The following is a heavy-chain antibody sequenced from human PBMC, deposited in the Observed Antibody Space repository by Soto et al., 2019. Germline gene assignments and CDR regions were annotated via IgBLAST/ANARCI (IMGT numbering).Heavy chain of an antibody. CDR3: AKDGGSGWELLGYFDY. D-gene: IGHD1-26*01. Sequence: GGSLRLSCAASGFTFSSYAMSWVRQAPGKGLEWVSAISGSGGSTYYADSVKGRFTISRDNSKNTLYLQMNSLRAEDTAVYYCAKDGGSGWELLGYFDYWGQGTLVTVSS. J-gene: IGHJ4*02. V-gene: IGHV3-23*01. CDR1: GFTFSSYA. CDR2: ISGSGGST.